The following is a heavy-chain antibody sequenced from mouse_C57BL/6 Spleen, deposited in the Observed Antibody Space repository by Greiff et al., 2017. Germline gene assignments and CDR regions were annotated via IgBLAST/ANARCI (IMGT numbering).Heavy chain of an antibody. J-gene: IGHJ4*01. V-gene: IGHV1-64*01. Sequence: QVQLQQPGAELVKPGASVKLSCKASGYTFTSYWMHWVKQRPGQGLEWIGMIHPNSGSTNYNEKFKSKATLTVDKSSSTAYMQLSSLTSEDSAVYYCARDDYGKAYAMDYWGQGTSVTVSS. CDR3: ARDDYGKAYAMDY. D-gene: IGHD1-1*01. CDR2: IHPNSGST. CDR1: GYTFTSYW.